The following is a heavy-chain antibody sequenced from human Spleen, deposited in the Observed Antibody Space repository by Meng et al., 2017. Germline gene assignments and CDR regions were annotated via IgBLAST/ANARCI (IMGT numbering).Heavy chain of an antibody. V-gene: IGHV3-48*03. CDR1: GFTFSSYE. Sequence: GESLKISCVVSGFTFSSYEMKWVRQAPGKGLEWVSYISSSGSTIYYADSVKGRFTISRDNAKNSLYLQMNSLRAEDTAIYYCARIRLRGFDSWGQGTLVTVSS. D-gene: IGHD3-10*01. CDR3: ARIRLRGFDS. CDR2: ISSSGSTI. J-gene: IGHJ4*02.